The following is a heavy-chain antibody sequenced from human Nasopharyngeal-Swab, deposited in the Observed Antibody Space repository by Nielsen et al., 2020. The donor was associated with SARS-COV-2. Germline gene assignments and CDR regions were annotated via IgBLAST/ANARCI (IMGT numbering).Heavy chain of an antibody. D-gene: IGHD2-2*01. J-gene: IGHJ6*03. V-gene: IGHV3-9*01. Sequence: GGSLRLSCAASGFTFDDYAMHWVRQAPGKGLEWVSGISWNGGSTDYADSVKGRFTISRDNAKNSLYLTMNSLRAEDTALYYCAKDVPGRLRETYCSSTSCYGPNYYMDVWGKGTTVTVSS. CDR1: GFTFDDYA. CDR2: ISWNGGST. CDR3: AKDVPGRLRETYCSSTSCYGPNYYMDV.